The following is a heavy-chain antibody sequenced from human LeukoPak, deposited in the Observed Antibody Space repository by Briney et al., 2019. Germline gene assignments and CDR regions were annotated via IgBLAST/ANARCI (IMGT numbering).Heavy chain of an antibody. CDR1: GGSISGYY. J-gene: IGHJ5*01. CDR2: IYNSGMT. Sequence: PSETLSLTCTVSGGSISGYYWPWIRQPPGKGLEWIGYIYNSGMTNYNPPLESRVTVSVDTSKNQFSLTLTSVTAADTAVYYCARSVPSLDYLFDSWGHGTLVTVSS. CDR3: ARSVPSLDYLFDS. V-gene: IGHV4-59*08. D-gene: IGHD4-11*01.